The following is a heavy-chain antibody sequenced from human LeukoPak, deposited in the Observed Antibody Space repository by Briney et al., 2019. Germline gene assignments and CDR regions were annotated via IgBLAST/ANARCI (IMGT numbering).Heavy chain of an antibody. Sequence: GGSLRLSCAASGFTFSSYAMSWVRQAPGKGLEWVAGITFDAKTHYADSVRGRITISRDNSKNTVSLQMSSLRVEDTAIYYCAKDILRWSFDSWGQGILVTVSS. V-gene: IGHV3-23*01. CDR1: GFTFSSYA. D-gene: IGHD2-21*01. J-gene: IGHJ4*02. CDR3: AKDILRWSFDS. CDR2: ITFDAKT.